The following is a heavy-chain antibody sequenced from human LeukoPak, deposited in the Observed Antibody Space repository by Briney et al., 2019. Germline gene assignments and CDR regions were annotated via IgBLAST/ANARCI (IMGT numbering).Heavy chain of an antibody. CDR2: ISGSGGGT. J-gene: IGHJ4*02. V-gene: IGHV3-23*01. CDR3: AKRGVVIRVILVGFHKEAYYFDS. Sequence: GGSLRLSCAVSGISLSNYGMSWVRQAPGKGLEWVAGISGSGGGTNYADSVKGRFTISRDDPKNTLYLQMNRLRAEDTAVYFCAKRGVVIRVILVGFHKEAYYFDSWGQGALVTVSS. CDR1: GISLSNYG. D-gene: IGHD3-22*01.